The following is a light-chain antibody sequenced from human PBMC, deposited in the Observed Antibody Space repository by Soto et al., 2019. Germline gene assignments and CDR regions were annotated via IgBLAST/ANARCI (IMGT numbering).Light chain of an antibody. Sequence: QSVLTQPASVSGSPGQSITISCAGTSSDVGSYNLVSWYQNHPGKAPKLMIYEGSKRPSGVSNRFSGSKSGNTASLTISRLQAEDEADYYCYSYAGSTTLGVFGTGTKVTVL. V-gene: IGLV2-23*01. J-gene: IGLJ1*01. CDR2: EGS. CDR1: SSDVGSYNL. CDR3: YSYAGSTTLGV.